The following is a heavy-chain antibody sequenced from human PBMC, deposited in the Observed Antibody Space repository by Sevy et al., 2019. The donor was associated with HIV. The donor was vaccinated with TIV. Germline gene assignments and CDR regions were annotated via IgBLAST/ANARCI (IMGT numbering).Heavy chain of an antibody. Sequence: GGSLRLSCAASGFRFEDYGMHWVRRAPGKGLEWVSGIGWNSGRVGYAGSVKGRFTISRDNAKNFLYLQMNSLTSEDTALYYCAKDLLPYGSGSYPLDYWGQGTVVTVSS. D-gene: IGHD3-10*01. CDR3: AKDLLPYGSGSYPLDY. J-gene: IGHJ4*02. CDR1: GFRFEDYG. V-gene: IGHV3-9*01. CDR2: IGWNSGRV.